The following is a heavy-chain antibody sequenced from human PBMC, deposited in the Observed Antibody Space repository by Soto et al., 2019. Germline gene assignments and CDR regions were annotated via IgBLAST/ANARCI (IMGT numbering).Heavy chain of an antibody. J-gene: IGHJ3*02. CDR2: IYYGSP. V-gene: IGHV4-30-2*01. Sequence: QLQLQESGSGLVKPSQTLSLTCAVSGGSISSGGYSWSWIRQPPGKGLEWIGYIYYGSPYYTPSLQSRVTISVDRSKNQFSLKLSSVTAADTAVYYCARTPDIWGQGTMVTVSS. CDR3: ARTPDI. CDR1: GGSISSGGYS.